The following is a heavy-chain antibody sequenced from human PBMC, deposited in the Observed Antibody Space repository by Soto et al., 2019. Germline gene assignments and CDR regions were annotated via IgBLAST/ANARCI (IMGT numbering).Heavy chain of an antibody. J-gene: IGHJ3*02. CDR3: ARRYGSFFDI. V-gene: IGHV4-61*08. CDR1: GGSIGSGGYY. CDR2: IYYSGST. D-gene: IGHD3-10*01. Sequence: SETLSLTCTVSGGSIGSGGYYWSWIRQPPGKGLEWIGYIYYSGSTNYNPSLKSRVTISVDTSKNQLSLKLSSVTAADTAVYYCARRYGSFFDIWGQGTMVTVSS.